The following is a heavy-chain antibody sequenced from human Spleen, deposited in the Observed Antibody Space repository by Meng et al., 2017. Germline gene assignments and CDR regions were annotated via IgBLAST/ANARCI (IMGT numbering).Heavy chain of an antibody. CDR1: EFTFSAYA. J-gene: IGHJ4*02. CDR3: ARGGLYNSGSAYDN. V-gene: IGHV3-7*01. Sequence: GESLKISCVASEFTFSAYAVTWVRQAPGKGLEWMASIKPDGSEKYCVDSVRGRFTISRDNAKNSLYLQMNSLRAEDTAMYYCARGGLYNSGSAYDNWGQGTLVTVSS. CDR2: IKPDGSEK. D-gene: IGHD1-26*01.